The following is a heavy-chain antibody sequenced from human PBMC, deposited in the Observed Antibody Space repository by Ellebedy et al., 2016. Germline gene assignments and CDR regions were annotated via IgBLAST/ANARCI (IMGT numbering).Heavy chain of an antibody. V-gene: IGHV3-66*01. CDR1: GFTVSSNY. CDR2: LYSGGTI. D-gene: IGHD1-26*01. J-gene: IGHJ4*02. Sequence: GESLKISCAVSGFTVSSNYMSWVRQAPGKGLEWVSVLYSGGTIYYADSVKGRFTISRDDFKNTLYLQMNSLRAEDTAVYYCARGPSWELPNYYFDYWGQGTLVTVSS. CDR3: ARGPSWELPNYYFDY.